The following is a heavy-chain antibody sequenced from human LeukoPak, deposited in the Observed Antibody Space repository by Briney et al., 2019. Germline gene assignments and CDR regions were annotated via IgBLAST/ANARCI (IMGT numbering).Heavy chain of an antibody. CDR1: GYSISSGYY. J-gene: IGHJ4*02. CDR3: AREFRDSSSSDY. Sequence: SETLSLTCTVSGYSISSGYYWGWIRQPPGKGLEWIGSIYHSGSTYYNPSLRSRVPISVDTSKNQFSLKLSSVTAADTAVYYCAREFRDSSSSDYWGQGTLVTVSS. V-gene: IGHV4-38-2*02. CDR2: IYHSGST. D-gene: IGHD6-6*01.